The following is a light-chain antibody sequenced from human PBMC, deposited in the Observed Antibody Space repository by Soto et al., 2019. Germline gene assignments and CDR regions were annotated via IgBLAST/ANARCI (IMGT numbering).Light chain of an antibody. Sequence: DIVVTQSPLSLPVTPGEPASISCRSSQSLLHSDEYNYLDWYVQKPGQSPQLLIYLGSSRASGVPVRFSGSGSGPDFTLQISRVEADNSVSYYCMQAQQTFITFGQMPRLEIK. CDR2: LGS. CDR3: MQAQQTFIT. CDR1: QSLLHSDEYNY. V-gene: IGKV2-28*01. J-gene: IGKJ5*01.